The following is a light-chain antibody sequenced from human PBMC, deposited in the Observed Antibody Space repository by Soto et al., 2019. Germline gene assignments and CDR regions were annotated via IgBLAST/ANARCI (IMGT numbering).Light chain of an antibody. CDR1: SSDVGGYDY. J-gene: IGLJ1*01. CDR2: EVT. Sequence: QSVLTQPASVSGSPGQSIAISCTGTSSDVGGYDYVSWYQQHPDKAPKLMIYEVTKRPSGVSNRFSGSKSGNTASLTISGLQPEDEADYYCSSHTSGSTGVFVSGTKVTVL. CDR3: SSHTSGSTGV. V-gene: IGLV2-14*01.